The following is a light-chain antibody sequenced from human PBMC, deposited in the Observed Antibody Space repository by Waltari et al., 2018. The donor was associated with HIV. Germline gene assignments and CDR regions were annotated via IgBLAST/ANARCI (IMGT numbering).Light chain of an antibody. J-gene: IGLJ1*01. Sequence: QSALTQPPSVSGSPGQSVSISCSGTTSDVGFYDYVSWYQQYPGKAPKLIIFDVNKRPSGVPERCSGSKSANTASLTISGLQTEDAADYFCCAYAAGHVSYVFGNGTAVAVL. CDR1: TSDVGFYDY. CDR2: DVN. CDR3: CAYAAGHVSYV. V-gene: IGLV2-11*01.